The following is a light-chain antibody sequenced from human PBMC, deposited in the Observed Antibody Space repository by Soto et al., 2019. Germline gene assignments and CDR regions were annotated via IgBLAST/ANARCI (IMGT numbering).Light chain of an antibody. CDR3: QQYNNWPIT. CDR1: QSVSSK. Sequence: EMVMTQSPATLSVSPGERATLSCRASQSVSSKLGWYQEKPGQAPRLLIYGASARATGIPARFSGSGSGTEFTLTISSLQSEDFAVYYCQQYNNWPITFGQGTRLEI. V-gene: IGKV3-15*01. J-gene: IGKJ5*01. CDR2: GAS.